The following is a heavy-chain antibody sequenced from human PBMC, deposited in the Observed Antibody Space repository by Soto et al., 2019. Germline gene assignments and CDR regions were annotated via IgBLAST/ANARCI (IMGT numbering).Heavy chain of an antibody. Sequence: GGSLRLSCAASGFTFSSYGMHWVRQAPGKGLEWVAVISYDGSNKYYADSVKGRFTISRDNSKNTLYLQMNSLRAEDTAVYYCAKDGARGQHLNYWGQGTLVTVSS. J-gene: IGHJ4*02. CDR2: ISYDGSNK. D-gene: IGHD3-16*01. CDR1: GFTFSSYG. V-gene: IGHV3-30*18. CDR3: AKDGARGQHLNY.